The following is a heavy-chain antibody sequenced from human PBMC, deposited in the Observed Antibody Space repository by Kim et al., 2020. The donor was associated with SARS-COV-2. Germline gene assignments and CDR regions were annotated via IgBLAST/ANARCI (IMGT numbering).Heavy chain of an antibody. CDR3: ARGIQLWYMPSYYYYGMDV. Sequence: GGSLRLSCAASGFTVSSNYMSGVRQAPGKGLEWVSVIYSGGSTYYADSVKGRFTISRDNSKNTLYLQMNSLRAEDTAVYYCARGIQLWYMPSYYYYGMDVWGQGTTVTVSS. CDR2: IYSGGST. J-gene: IGHJ6*02. V-gene: IGHV3-53*01. CDR1: GFTVSSNY. D-gene: IGHD5-18*01.